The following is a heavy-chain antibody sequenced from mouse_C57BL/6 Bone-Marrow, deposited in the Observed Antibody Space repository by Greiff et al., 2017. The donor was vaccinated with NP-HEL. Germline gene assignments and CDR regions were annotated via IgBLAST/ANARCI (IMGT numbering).Heavy chain of an antibody. CDR1: GFNIKDDY. J-gene: IGHJ1*03. CDR2: IDPENGDT. CDR3: TKSYWYFDV. Sequence: EVQLQHSGAELVRPGASVKLSCTASGFNIKDDYMHWVKQRPEQGLEWIGWIDPENGDTEYASKFQGKATITADTSSNTAYLQLSSLTSEDTAVYYCTKSYWYFDVWGTGTTVTVSS. V-gene: IGHV14-4*01.